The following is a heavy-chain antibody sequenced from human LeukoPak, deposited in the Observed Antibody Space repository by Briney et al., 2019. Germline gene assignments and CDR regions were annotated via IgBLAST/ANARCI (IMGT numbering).Heavy chain of an antibody. Sequence: PGRSLRLSCAASGFTFSSYAMHWVRQAPGKGLEWVAVISYDGSNKYYADSVKGRFTISRDNSKNTLYLQMSSLRAEDTAVYYCARDLDRRKVGGVKYWGQGTLVTISS. D-gene: IGHD3-3*01. CDR2: ISYDGSNK. J-gene: IGHJ4*02. V-gene: IGHV3-30*04. CDR3: ARDLDRRKVGGVKY. CDR1: GFTFSSYA.